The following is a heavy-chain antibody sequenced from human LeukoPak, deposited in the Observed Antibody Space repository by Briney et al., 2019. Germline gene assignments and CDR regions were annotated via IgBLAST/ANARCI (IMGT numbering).Heavy chain of an antibody. CDR1: GYTFTSYG. V-gene: IGHV1-18*01. J-gene: IGHJ3*02. CDR2: ISAYDGNT. Sequence: ASVKVSCKASGYTFTSYGISWVRQAPGQGLEWMGWISAYDGNTNYAQKLQGRVTMTTDTSTSTAYMELRSLRSDDTAVYYCARDSSGYYNRVRAFDIWGQGTMVTVSS. CDR3: ARDSSGYYNRVRAFDI. D-gene: IGHD3-22*01.